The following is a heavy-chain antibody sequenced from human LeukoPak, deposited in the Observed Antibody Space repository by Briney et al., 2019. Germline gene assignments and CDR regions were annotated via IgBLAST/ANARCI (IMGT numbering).Heavy chain of an antibody. CDR2: IYHSGST. J-gene: IGHJ6*03. V-gene: IGHV4-4*02. CDR3: ARGRVSSSTWYSTYYYFFYMDF. D-gene: IGHD4-11*01. CDR1: GGSISSSNW. Sequence: SGTLSLTCAVSGGSISSSNWWSWVRQPPGKGLEWIGEIYHSGSTNYNPSLKSRVTISVDKSKNQFSLKLSSVTAADTAVYFCARGRVSSSTWYSTYYYFFYMDFWGKGTTVTVSS.